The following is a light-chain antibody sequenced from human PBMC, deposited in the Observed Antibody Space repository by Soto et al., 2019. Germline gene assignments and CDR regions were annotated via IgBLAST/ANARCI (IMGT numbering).Light chain of an antibody. CDR2: DVT. V-gene: IGLV2-14*03. CDR1: RSDVGRYNY. Sequence: QSALTQPASVSGSPGQSIVISCTGTRSDVGRYNYVSWYQHHPGKAPKLLIYDVTYRPSGVSARFSCSKSGNTASLTISVLQAEDEAESYCYSYSTTTNTNVLFGGGTKLTVL. CDR3: YSYSTTTNTNVL. J-gene: IGLJ2*01.